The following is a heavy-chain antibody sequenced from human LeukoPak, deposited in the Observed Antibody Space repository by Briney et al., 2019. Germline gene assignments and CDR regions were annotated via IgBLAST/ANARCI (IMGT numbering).Heavy chain of an antibody. CDR3: AKDRRRTYYDFSANAFDI. V-gene: IGHV3-30*02. J-gene: IGHJ3*02. CDR1: GFTFSSYG. D-gene: IGHD3-3*01. CDR2: IRYDGSNK. Sequence: GGSLRLSCAASGFTFSSYGMHWVRQAPGKGLEWVAFIRYDGSNKYYADSVKGRFTISRDNSKNTLYLQMNSLRAEDTAAYYCAKDRRRTYYDFSANAFDIWGQGTIVTVSS.